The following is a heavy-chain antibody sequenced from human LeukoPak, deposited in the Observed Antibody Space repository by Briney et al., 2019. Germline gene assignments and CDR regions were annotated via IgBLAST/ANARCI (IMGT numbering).Heavy chain of an antibody. CDR2: ISYDGTNK. CDR3: ARAPNGVYCTSSSCHLDY. V-gene: IGHV3-30-3*01. Sequence: GRSLRLSCAASGFTFSSYAIHWVRQAPGKGLEWVAVISYDGTNKYYADSVKGRFTISRDNSENTLYLQMNSLRAEDTAVYYCARAPNGVYCTSSSCHLDYWGRGTLVTVSS. CDR1: GFTFSSYA. J-gene: IGHJ4*02. D-gene: IGHD2-2*01.